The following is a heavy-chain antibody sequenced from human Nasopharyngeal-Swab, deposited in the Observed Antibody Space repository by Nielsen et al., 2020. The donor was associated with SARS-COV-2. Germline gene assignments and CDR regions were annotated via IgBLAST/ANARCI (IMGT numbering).Heavy chain of an antibody. J-gene: IGHJ6*02. D-gene: IGHD3-22*01. Sequence: SLKISCAASGFTFDDYAMHWVRQAPGKGLEWVSGISWHSGSIGYVDSVKGRFTISRDNAKNSLYLQMNSLRAEDTAVYYCARDIYDSSGYFQPPGLYYYYGMDVWGQGTTVTVSS. CDR1: GFTFDDYA. CDR2: ISWHSGSI. V-gene: IGHV3-9*01. CDR3: ARDIYDSSGYFQPPGLYYYYGMDV.